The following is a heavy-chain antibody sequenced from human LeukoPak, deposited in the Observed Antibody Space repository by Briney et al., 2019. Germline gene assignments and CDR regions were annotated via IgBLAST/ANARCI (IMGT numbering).Heavy chain of an antibody. D-gene: IGHD3-10*01. V-gene: IGHV4-39*07. CDR2: IYTSGST. Sequence: SETLSLTCTVSGGSISSSSYYWGRIRQPPGEGLEWIGSIYTSGSTNYSPSLTSRVTMSIDTSKNQLSLKLSSVTAADTAVYYCARVSNRGVHDYWGQGTLVTVSS. J-gene: IGHJ4*02. CDR1: GGSISSSSYY. CDR3: ARVSNRGVHDY.